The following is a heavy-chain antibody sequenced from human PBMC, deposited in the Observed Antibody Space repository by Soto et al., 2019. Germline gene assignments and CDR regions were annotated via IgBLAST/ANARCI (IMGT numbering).Heavy chain of an antibody. J-gene: IGHJ3*01. V-gene: IGHV1-18*01. Sequence: QVQLVQSGAEVKKPGASVKVSCQASGYTFTSSGMSWVRQAPGQGLEWMGRISAHTCSSEYAQRFQGRVTMTTDRSTSTAYMELRSLRSDDTAVYYCARAFFYQGSDSRGYSFDAFDFWGPGTLVTVSS. D-gene: IGHD3-22*01. CDR3: ARAFFYQGSDSRGYSFDAFDF. CDR1: GYTFTSSG. CDR2: ISAHTCSS.